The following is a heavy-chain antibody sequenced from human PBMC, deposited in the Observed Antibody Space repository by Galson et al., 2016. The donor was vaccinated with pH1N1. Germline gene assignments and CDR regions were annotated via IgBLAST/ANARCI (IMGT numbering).Heavy chain of an antibody. D-gene: IGHD3-10*01. CDR3: TTNFYYSGPFDY. CDR1: GFTFRSYA. J-gene: IGHJ4*02. CDR2: ISGGGTI. V-gene: IGHV3-23*01. Sequence: SLRLSCAVSGFTFRSYAMNWVRQAPGKGPEWVSVISGGGTIHYADSVRGRFTISRDNSNNTVYLQMNSLRSEDTAMYFCTTNFYYSGPFDYWGRGTLVTVSS.